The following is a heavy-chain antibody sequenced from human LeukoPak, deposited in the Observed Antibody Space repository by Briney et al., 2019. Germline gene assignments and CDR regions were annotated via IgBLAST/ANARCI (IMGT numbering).Heavy chain of an antibody. CDR2: INPNSGGT. D-gene: IGHD4-17*01. Sequence: ASVKVSCKASGYTFTSYGISWVRQAPGQGLEWMGWINPNSGGTNYAQKFQGWVTMTRDTSISTAYMELSRLRSDDTAVYYCARGTVPYYYYGMDVWGQGTTVTVSS. V-gene: IGHV1-2*04. J-gene: IGHJ6*02. CDR3: ARGTVPYYYYGMDV. CDR1: GYTFTSYG.